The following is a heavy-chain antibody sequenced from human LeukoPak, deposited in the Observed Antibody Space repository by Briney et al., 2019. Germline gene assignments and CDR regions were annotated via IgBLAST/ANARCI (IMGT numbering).Heavy chain of an antibody. CDR2: ISSSSSYI. J-gene: IGHJ3*02. CDR1: GFTFSNAY. Sequence: GGSLRLSCAASGFTFSNAYMNWVRQAPGKGLEWVSFISSSSSYIYYADSVKGRFTISRDNAKNSLYLQMNSLRAEDTAVYYCARVYGGNSDDAFDIWGQGTMVTVSS. CDR3: ARVYGGNSDDAFDI. D-gene: IGHD4-23*01. V-gene: IGHV3-21*01.